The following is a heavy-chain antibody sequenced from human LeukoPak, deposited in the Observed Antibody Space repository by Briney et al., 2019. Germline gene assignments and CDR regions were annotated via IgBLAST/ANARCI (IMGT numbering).Heavy chain of an antibody. Sequence: AGGSLRLSCAASGFTFSSYGMHWVRQAPGKGLEWVAVISYDGSNQYYADSVKGRFTISRGNSKNTLYLQMNSLRAEDTAVYYCVSAAAAQDPENWYFDLWGRGTLVTVSS. CDR2: ISYDGSNQ. CDR3: VSAAAAQDPENWYFDL. J-gene: IGHJ2*01. D-gene: IGHD6-13*01. CDR1: GFTFSSYG. V-gene: IGHV3-30*03.